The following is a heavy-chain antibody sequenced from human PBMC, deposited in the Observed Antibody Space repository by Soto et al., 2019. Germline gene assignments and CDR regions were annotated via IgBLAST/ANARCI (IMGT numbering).Heavy chain of an antibody. D-gene: IGHD2-15*01. V-gene: IGHV1-8*01. CDR3: ARGAYKDYSHCFDP. J-gene: IGHJ5*02. Sequence: QVQLVQSGAEVRKPGASVRVSCKATGYSFTRHDITWLRQAAGQGLEWMGWMNPNSGNAVYAQKFQGRVTMTRNTSITTAYIEVTSLKSEDTAVYFCARGAYKDYSHCFDPWGQGALGTVSS. CDR1: GYSFTRHD. CDR2: MNPNSGNA.